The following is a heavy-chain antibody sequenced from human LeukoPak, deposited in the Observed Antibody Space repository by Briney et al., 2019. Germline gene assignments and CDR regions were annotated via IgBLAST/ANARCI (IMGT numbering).Heavy chain of an antibody. CDR2: INPNSGGT. CDR1: GYTFTGCY. J-gene: IGHJ4*02. D-gene: IGHD5-24*01. CDR3: ASRDGYNYYYFDY. V-gene: IGHV1-2*04. Sequence: ASVKVSCKASGYTFTGCYMHWVRQAPGQGLEWMGWINPNSGGTNYAQKFQGWVTMTRDTSISTAYMELSRLRSDDTAVYYCASRDGYNYYYFDYWGQGTLVTVSS.